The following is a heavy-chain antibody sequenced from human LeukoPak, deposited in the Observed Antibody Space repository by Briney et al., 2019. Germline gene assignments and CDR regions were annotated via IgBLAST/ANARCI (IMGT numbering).Heavy chain of an antibody. CDR3: AKIPQVAPVSVPNFDH. V-gene: IGHV3-20*04. J-gene: IGHJ4*02. CDR2: INWNGGST. D-gene: IGHD2-21*01. Sequence: GGSLRLSCAASGFTFDDYGMSWVRQAPGKGLEWVSGINWNGGSTGYADSVKGRFTISRDNAKNSLYLQMNSLRAEDTAIYYCAKIPQVAPVSVPNFDHWGQGTLVTVSS. CDR1: GFTFDDYG.